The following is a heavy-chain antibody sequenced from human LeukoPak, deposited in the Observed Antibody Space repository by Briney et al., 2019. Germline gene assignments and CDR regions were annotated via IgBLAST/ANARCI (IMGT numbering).Heavy chain of an antibody. D-gene: IGHD6-13*01. CDR2: IYYSGST. V-gene: IGHV4-59*11. Sequence: KTSETLSLTCTVSGGSISSHYWSWIRQPPGKGLEWIGYIYYSGSTNYNPSLKSRVTISVDTSKNQFSLKLSSVTAADTAVYYCARDAGKQQLGSLDYWGQGTLVTVSS. CDR3: ARDAGKQQLGSLDY. CDR1: GGSISSHY. J-gene: IGHJ4*02.